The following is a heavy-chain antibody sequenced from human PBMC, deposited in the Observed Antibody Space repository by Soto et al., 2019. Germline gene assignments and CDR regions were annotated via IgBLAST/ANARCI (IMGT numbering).Heavy chain of an antibody. CDR1: GFTVSSNY. D-gene: IGHD3-10*01. CDR3: ASAGRVRGVIIAGHFDY. Sequence: EVQLVESGGGLVQPGGSLRLSCAASGFTVSSNYMSWVRQAPGKGLEWVSVIYSGGSTYYADSVKGRFTISRDNSKNTLYLQMNSLRAEDTAVYYCASAGRVRGVIIAGHFDYWGQGTLVTVSS. CDR2: IYSGGST. V-gene: IGHV3-66*01. J-gene: IGHJ4*02.